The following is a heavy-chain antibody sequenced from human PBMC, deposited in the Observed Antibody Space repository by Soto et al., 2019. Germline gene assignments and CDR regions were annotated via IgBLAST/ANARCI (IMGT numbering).Heavy chain of an antibody. CDR1: GASINSRSYY. V-gene: IGHV4-39*01. J-gene: IGHJ4*02. CDR2: IYYSGRT. Sequence: SETLSLTCTVTGASINSRSYYWGWIRQPPGKGLEWIGSIYYSGRTYNNPSLRSRVSMSIDTSKDQFSLKLKSVTAADTALYFCARQRTSVVTQAYFGVWGPGSLVTVSS. D-gene: IGHD2-21*02. CDR3: ARQRTSVVTQAYFGV.